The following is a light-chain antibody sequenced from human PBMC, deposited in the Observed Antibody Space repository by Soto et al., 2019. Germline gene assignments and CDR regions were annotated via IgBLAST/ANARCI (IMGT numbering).Light chain of an antibody. V-gene: IGKV3-15*01. CDR1: QSVSSL. CDR2: SAS. CDR3: QQYNNWHPIT. J-gene: IGKJ5*01. Sequence: EIVLTQSRATLSLSPGERATLSFRSSQSVSSLLAWYQQKPGQAPRLLIYSASTRATGIPARFSGSGSGADFTLTISSLQSEDFAVYYCQQYNNWHPITFGQGTRLEIK.